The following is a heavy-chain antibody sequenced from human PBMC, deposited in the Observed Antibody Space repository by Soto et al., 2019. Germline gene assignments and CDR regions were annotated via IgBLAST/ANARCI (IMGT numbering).Heavy chain of an antibody. CDR2: ISPESDKA. J-gene: IGHJ4*02. CDR3: TRDVFFISPSTVTTDAY. V-gene: IGHV1-18*01. D-gene: IGHD4-17*01. CDR1: GYTLTSFG. Sequence: VQLVQSGAEVKKPGASVRVSCKASGYTLTSFGLSWVRQAPGQGPEWMGWISPESDKAPYAHKFQGRITMTTDTSPTTAYMDLRSLRSDATAVYYCTRDVFFISPSTVTTDAYWGQGTLVSVS.